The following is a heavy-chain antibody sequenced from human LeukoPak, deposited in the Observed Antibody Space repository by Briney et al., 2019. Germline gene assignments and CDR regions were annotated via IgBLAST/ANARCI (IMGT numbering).Heavy chain of an antibody. CDR3: ARAQQPGSYCSSTSCSDFDY. Sequence: TLSLTCTVSGGSISSGSYYWSWIRQPAGKGLEWIGRINTSGSTNYNPSLKSRVTISVDTSKNQFSLKLSSVTAADTAVYYCARAQQPGSYCSSTSCSDFDYWGQGTLVTVSS. D-gene: IGHD2-2*01. CDR2: INTSGST. V-gene: IGHV4-61*02. CDR1: GGSISSGSYY. J-gene: IGHJ4*02.